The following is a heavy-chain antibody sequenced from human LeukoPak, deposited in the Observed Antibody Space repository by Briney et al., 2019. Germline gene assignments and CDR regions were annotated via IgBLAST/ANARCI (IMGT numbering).Heavy chain of an antibody. CDR2: INSDGSST. V-gene: IGHV3-74*01. D-gene: IGHD3-3*01. CDR3: GRGPYYDFWSGYYPFDY. Sequence: GGSLRLSCAASGFTFSSYWMHWVRQAPGKGLVWVSRINSDGSSTSYADSVKGRFTISRDNAKNTLYLQMNSLRAEDTAVYYCGRGPYYDFWSGYYPFDYWGQGTLVTVSS. J-gene: IGHJ4*02. CDR1: GFTFSSYW.